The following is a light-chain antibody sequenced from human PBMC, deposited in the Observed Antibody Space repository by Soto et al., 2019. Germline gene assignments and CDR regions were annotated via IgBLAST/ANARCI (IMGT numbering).Light chain of an antibody. CDR3: QQRSNWTPDT. V-gene: IGKV3-11*01. J-gene: IGKJ2*01. Sequence: EIVLTQSPATLSLSPGERATLSCRASQSVSSYFSCYQQQHGQAPSLLIYYASNRATGIPARFRCSGCGTDLILTISSLEPEDFEVYDCQQRSNWTPDTFGHGTKLEIK. CDR2: YAS. CDR1: QSVSSY.